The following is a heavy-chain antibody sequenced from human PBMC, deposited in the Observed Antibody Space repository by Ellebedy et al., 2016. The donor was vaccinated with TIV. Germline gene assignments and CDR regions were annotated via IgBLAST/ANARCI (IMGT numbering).Heavy chain of an antibody. D-gene: IGHD5-18*01. V-gene: IGHV3-21*01. CDR2: ISSSSSYI. CDR3: ARAPVDTAMVPYYFDY. CDR1: VFTFSSYW. Sequence: GGSLRLXXAASVFTFSSYWMSWLRQAPGKGLEWVSSISSSSSYIYYADSVKGRFTISRDNAKNSLYLQMNSLRAEDTAVYYCARAPVDTAMVPYYFDYWGQGTLVTVSS. J-gene: IGHJ4*02.